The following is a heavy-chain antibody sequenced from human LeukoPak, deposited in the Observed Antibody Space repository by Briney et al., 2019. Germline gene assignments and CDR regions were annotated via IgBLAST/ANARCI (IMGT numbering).Heavy chain of an antibody. Sequence: ASVKVSCKASGSTFTGYYMHWVRQAPGQGLEWMGRINPNSGGTNYAQKLQGRVTMTRDTSISTAYMELSRLRSDDTAVYYCARARHIAAAGTFRFDPWGQGTLVTVSS. CDR3: ARARHIAAAGTFRFDP. CDR2: INPNSGGT. J-gene: IGHJ5*02. D-gene: IGHD6-13*01. V-gene: IGHV1-2*06. CDR1: GSTFTGYY.